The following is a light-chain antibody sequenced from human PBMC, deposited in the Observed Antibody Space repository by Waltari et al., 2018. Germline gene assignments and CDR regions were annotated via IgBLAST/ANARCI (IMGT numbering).Light chain of an antibody. V-gene: IGLV1-51*02. Sequence: QSVLTQPPSVSAAPGQRVTISCSGGSSNIGNTYVSWYRQFPGTAPTLLIPEDGERPPVSPGRCAGCKSGTSATLDITGLQAGDEADYYCGTWDSSLSGAVFGGGTHLTVL. CDR1: SSNIGNTY. CDR2: EDG. J-gene: IGLJ7*01. CDR3: GTWDSSLSGAV.